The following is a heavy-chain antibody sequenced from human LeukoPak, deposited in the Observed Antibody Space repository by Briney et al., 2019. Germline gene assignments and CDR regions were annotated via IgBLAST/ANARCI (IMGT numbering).Heavy chain of an antibody. D-gene: IGHD4-17*01. J-gene: IGHJ5*02. CDR3: ARNDYGDYGGFDP. Sequence: ASVKVSCKASGYTFTSYYMHWVRQAPGQGLEWKGIINPSGGSTSYAQKFQVRVTMTRDTATSTVYMELSSLRSEDTAVYYCARNDYGDYGGFDPWGQGTLVTVSS. V-gene: IGHV1-46*01. CDR2: INPSGGST. CDR1: GYTFTSYY.